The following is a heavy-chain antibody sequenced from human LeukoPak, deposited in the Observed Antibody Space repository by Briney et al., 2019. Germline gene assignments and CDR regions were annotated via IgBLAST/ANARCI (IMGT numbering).Heavy chain of an antibody. CDR2: INPNSGGT. V-gene: IGHV1-2*02. CDR3: ARDMNTNFDY. J-gene: IGHJ4*02. Sequence: APVKVSCKASGYSFTGYYLHWVRQAPGQGLEWMGWINPNSGGTNYAQSLHGRVTMTRDTSISTAYLELSRLRSDDTAMYFCARDMNTNFDYWGQGTLVTVSS. CDR1: GYSFTGYY. D-gene: IGHD3-16*01.